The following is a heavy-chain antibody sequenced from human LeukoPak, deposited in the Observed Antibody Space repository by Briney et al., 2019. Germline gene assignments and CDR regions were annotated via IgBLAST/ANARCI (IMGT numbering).Heavy chain of an antibody. J-gene: IGHJ4*02. Sequence: PGGSLRLSCAASGFIFSNYGMHWVRQAPGKGLEWVAGIWYDGSNKDYVDSVKGRFTISRDNSKNTLYLQMNSLRAEDTAVYYCAKKGGSTGFSSGRPYSFDYWGQGTLVTVSS. D-gene: IGHD6-19*01. CDR1: GFIFSNYG. CDR3: AKKGGSTGFSSGRPYSFDY. V-gene: IGHV3-33*06. CDR2: IWYDGSNK.